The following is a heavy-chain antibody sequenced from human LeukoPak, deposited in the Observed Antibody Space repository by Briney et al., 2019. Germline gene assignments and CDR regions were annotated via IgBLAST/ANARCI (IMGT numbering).Heavy chain of an antibody. CDR1: GFTFSTYT. V-gene: IGHV3-21*01. Sequence: PGGSLRLSCAASGFTFSTYTMNWVRQAPGKGLEWVSSISTSSHYMYYADSVKGRFTISTDDAKNSLYLQMDSLRAEDTAVYYCARVGTSTWYVLYYFDYWGPGTLVTVSS. D-gene: IGHD6-13*01. CDR2: ISTSSHYM. J-gene: IGHJ4*02. CDR3: ARVGTSTWYVLYYFDY.